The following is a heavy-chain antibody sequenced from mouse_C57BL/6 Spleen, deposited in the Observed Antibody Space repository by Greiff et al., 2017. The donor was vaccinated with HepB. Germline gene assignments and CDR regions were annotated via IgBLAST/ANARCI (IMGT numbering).Heavy chain of an antibody. D-gene: IGHD1-1*01. V-gene: IGHV1-53*01. Sequence: VQLQQPGTELVKPGASVKLSCKASGYTFTSYWMHWVKQRPGQGLEWIGNINPSNGGTNYNEKFKSKATLTVDKSSSTAYMQLSSLTSEDSAVYYCARNFNYGRGYFDVWGTGTTVTVSS. CDR1: GYTFTSYW. J-gene: IGHJ1*03. CDR3: ARNFNYGRGYFDV. CDR2: INPSNGGT.